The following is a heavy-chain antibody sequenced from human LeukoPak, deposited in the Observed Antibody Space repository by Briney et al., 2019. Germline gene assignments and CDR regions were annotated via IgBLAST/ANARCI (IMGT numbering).Heavy chain of an antibody. Sequence: PSETLSLTCAVNGGSFSGYYWSWIRQPPGKGLEWIGEINYSGSTNYNPSLKSRVTISVDTSKNQFSLKLSSVTAADTAVYYCARGFIYYRGAAAALRGRYGMDVWGQGTTVTVSS. CDR1: GGSFSGYY. J-gene: IGHJ6*02. D-gene: IGHD6-13*01. CDR3: ARGFIYYRGAAAALRGRYGMDV. CDR2: INYSGST. V-gene: IGHV4-34*01.